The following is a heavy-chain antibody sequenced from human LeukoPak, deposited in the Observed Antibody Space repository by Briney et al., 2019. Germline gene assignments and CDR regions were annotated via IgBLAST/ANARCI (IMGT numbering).Heavy chain of an antibody. CDR3: AKGGATGGRFEN. D-gene: IGHD1-26*01. CDR1: GFPFDVQT. Sequence: GGSLRLSCAASGFPFDVQTMSWVRQAPGKGLDWVASMKEDGSEIYYVDSVHGRFTISRDNHKNSLYLQMNSLRAEDTAVYYCAKGGATGGRFENWGQGPLVTVSS. CDR2: MKEDGSEI. J-gene: IGHJ4*02. V-gene: IGHV3-7*01.